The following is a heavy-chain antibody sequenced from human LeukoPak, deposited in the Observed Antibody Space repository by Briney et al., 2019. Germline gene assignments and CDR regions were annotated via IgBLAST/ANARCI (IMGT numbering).Heavy chain of an antibody. D-gene: IGHD6-13*01. J-gene: IGHJ4*02. V-gene: IGHV3-20*04. Sequence: GGSLRLSCAASGFTFDDYGMSWVRQAPGKGLEWVSGINWNGGSTGYADSVKGRFTISRDNAKNSLYLQMNSLRAEDTAVYYCARVAHQQQLGETDYWGQGTLVTVSS. CDR1: GFTFDDYG. CDR2: INWNGGST. CDR3: ARVAHQQQLGETDY.